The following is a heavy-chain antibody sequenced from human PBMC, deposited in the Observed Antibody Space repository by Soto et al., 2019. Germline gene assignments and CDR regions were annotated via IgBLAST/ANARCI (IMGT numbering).Heavy chain of an antibody. CDR2: IYPGDSDT. J-gene: IGHJ6*02. Sequence: GESLKISCKGSGYSFTSYWIGWVRQMPGKGLEWMGIIYPGDSDTRYSPSFQGQVTISAGKSISTAYLQWSSLKASDTAMYYCARQNIVVVPAAHTYYYYYGMDVWGQGTTVTVSS. CDR3: ARQNIVVVPAAHTYYYYYGMDV. V-gene: IGHV5-51*01. D-gene: IGHD2-2*01. CDR1: GYSFTSYW.